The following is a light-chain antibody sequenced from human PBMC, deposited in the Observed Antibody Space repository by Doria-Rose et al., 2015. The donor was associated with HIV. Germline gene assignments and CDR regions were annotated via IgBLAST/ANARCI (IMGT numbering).Light chain of an antibody. CDR1: QSLVYSDGNSY. Sequence: DIVMTQTPLSLPVTLGQSASISCRSSQSLVYSDGNSYLNWFRHRPGQSPRRLIYMVSNRDSGVPDRFSGSGSGSDFTLKISSVAAEDVGVYYCVQGTHWPWTFGQGTKVEIK. V-gene: IGKV2-30*01. CDR2: MVS. CDR3: VQGTHWPWT. J-gene: IGKJ1*01.